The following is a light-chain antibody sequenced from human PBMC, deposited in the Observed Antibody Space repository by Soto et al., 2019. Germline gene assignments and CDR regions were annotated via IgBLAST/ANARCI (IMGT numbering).Light chain of an antibody. J-gene: IGKJ4*01. CDR3: LQHNSYPLT. CDR1: QDIRSD. CDR2: AAS. V-gene: IGKV1-17*01. Sequence: DIQMTQSPSSLSASAGDRVTITCRASQDIRSDLGWYRQKPGKAPKRLIYAASSLQSGVPSRFSGSGSGTEFTLTISSLQPEDFATYYCLQHNSYPLTFGGGTKVEF.